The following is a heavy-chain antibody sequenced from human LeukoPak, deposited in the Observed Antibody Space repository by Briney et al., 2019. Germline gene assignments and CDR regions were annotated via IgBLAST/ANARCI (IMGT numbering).Heavy chain of an antibody. J-gene: IGHJ4*02. CDR3: TRDRTAIFDY. D-gene: IGHD1-1*01. Sequence: ASVKVSCKAFGYTFTSYPLHWVRQAPGQSLEWMGWILAGNGNTKYSQKFQGRITITRDTSATTVYMELSSLRSEDTALYYCTRDRTAIFDYWGQGTRVTVSS. CDR1: GYTFTSYP. CDR2: ILAGNGNT. V-gene: IGHV1-3*01.